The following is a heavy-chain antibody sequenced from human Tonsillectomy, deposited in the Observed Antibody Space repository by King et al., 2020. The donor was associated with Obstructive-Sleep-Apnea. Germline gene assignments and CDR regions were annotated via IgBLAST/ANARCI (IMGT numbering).Heavy chain of an antibody. V-gene: IGHV1-8*01. D-gene: IGHD5-18*01. CDR1: GYTFASYD. CDR3: ARRLGYSCDF. J-gene: IGHJ4*02. Sequence: QIQLVQSGAEVKKPGASVKVSCKAAGYTFASYDINWVRQATGQGLEWMGWMNPNSGNTGYEHKFQGRVTMTRNTSINTAYMEMSGLKSDDTAVYFCARRLGYSCDFWGQGTLVTVSS. CDR2: MNPNSGNT.